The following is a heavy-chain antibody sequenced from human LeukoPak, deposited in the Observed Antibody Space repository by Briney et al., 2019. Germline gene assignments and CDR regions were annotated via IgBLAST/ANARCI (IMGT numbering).Heavy chain of an antibody. Sequence: QPGGSLRLSCAASGFTFSSYAMHWVRQAPGKGLEWVAVISYDGSNKYYADSVKGRFTISRDNSKNTLYLQMNSLRAEDTAVYYCAREPITMVRGATQGGFDYWGQGTLVTVSS. J-gene: IGHJ4*02. V-gene: IGHV3-30*04. CDR3: AREPITMVRGATQGGFDY. CDR1: GFTFSSYA. CDR2: ISYDGSNK. D-gene: IGHD3-10*01.